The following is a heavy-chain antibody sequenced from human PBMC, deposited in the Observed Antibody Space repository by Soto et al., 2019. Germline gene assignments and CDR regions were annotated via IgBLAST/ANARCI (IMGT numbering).Heavy chain of an antibody. D-gene: IGHD6-13*01. CDR3: AKDLTRRVGSSWYREYGMDV. Sequence: EVQLLESGGGLVQPGGSLRLSCAASGFTFSSYAMSWVRQAPGKGLEWVSAISGSGGSTYYADSVKGRFTISRDNSKNTLYLQMNSLRAEDTAVYYCAKDLTRRVGSSWYREYGMDVWGQGTTVTVSS. J-gene: IGHJ6*02. CDR1: GFTFSSYA. CDR2: ISGSGGST. V-gene: IGHV3-23*01.